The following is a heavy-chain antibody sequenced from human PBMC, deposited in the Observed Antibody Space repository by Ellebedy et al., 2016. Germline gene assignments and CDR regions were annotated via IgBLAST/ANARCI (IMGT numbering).Heavy chain of an antibody. D-gene: IGHD3-10*01. CDR1: GGSISSGGYY. CDR2: IYYSGST. CDR3: ARGGGGLLPSGPFDY. J-gene: IGHJ4*02. Sequence: SETLSLXCTVSGGSISSGGYYWSWIRQHPGKGLEWIGYIYYSGSTYYNPSLKSRVTISVDTSKNQFSLKLSSVTAADTAVYYCARGGGGLLPSGPFDYWGQGTLVTVSS. V-gene: IGHV4-31*03.